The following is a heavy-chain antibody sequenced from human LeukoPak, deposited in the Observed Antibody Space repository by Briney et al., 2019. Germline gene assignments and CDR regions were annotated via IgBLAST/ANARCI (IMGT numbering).Heavy chain of an antibody. CDR1: GGSISSSNYY. V-gene: IGHV4-39*01. Sequence: SETLSLTCTVSGGSISSSNYYWGWIRQPPGRGLEWIGSIYYSGSTYYNPSLKSRVTISVDTSKNQFSLKLSSVTAADTAVYYCARQIYYYGSGSYFDPWGQGTLVTVSS. CDR3: ARQIYYYGSGSYFDP. J-gene: IGHJ5*02. D-gene: IGHD3-10*01. CDR2: IYYSGST.